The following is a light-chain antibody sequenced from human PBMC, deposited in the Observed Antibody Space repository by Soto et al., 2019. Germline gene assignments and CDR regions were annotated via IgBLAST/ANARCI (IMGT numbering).Light chain of an antibody. CDR1: SSDVGAYNS. Sequence: QSALTQPASVSGSPGQSITISCTGTSSDVGAYNSVSWYQQHPGKAPKLMIYEVSNRVSGVSDRFSASKSGNTASLTISGLQPGDEADYYCSSYTSRSTYVFGTGTKLPS. J-gene: IGLJ1*01. V-gene: IGLV2-14*01. CDR2: EVS. CDR3: SSYTSRSTYV.